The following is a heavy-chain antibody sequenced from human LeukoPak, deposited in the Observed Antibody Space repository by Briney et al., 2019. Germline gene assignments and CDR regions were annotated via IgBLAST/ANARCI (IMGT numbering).Heavy chain of an antibody. CDR1: GGSFSGYY. V-gene: IGHV4-34*01. D-gene: IGHD6-19*01. Sequence: SETPPLTCAVYGGSFSGYYWSWIRQPPGKGLEWIGEINHSGSTNYNPSLKSRVTISVDTSKNQFSLKLSSVTAADTAVYYCARGEYSSGWFDYWGQGTLVTVSS. CDR2: INHSGST. J-gene: IGHJ4*02. CDR3: ARGEYSSGWFDY.